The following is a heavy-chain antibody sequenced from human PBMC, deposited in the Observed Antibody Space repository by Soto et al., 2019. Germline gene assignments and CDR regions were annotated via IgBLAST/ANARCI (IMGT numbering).Heavy chain of an antibody. J-gene: IGHJ1*01. CDR1: GFTVSSNY. CDR3: AREFIYESSGYFGRNEYFQD. V-gene: IGHV3-66*01. Sequence: VQLVESGGGLVQPGGSLRLSCAASGFTVSSNYMTWVRQAPGKGLEWVSVLYSGGNTYYADSVKDRFTISRDNSKNTLYLQMNSLKAEDTAVYYCAREFIYESSGYFGRNEYFQDWGQGTLVTVSS. D-gene: IGHD3-22*01. CDR2: LYSGGNT.